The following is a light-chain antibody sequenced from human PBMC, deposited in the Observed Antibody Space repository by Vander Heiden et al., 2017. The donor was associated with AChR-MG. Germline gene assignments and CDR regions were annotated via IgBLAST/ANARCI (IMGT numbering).Light chain of an antibody. J-gene: IGKJ4*01. Sequence: DIQMTQSPSSLSAIVGDRVTITCRASQSISSYLNWYQQKPGKAPKLLIYGASNLQSGVPSRFSGSGSGTDFTLTINNLQPEDFATYYCQQCDITPLTFGGGTKVEIK. CDR3: QQCDITPLT. V-gene: IGKV1-39*01. CDR2: GAS. CDR1: QSISSY.